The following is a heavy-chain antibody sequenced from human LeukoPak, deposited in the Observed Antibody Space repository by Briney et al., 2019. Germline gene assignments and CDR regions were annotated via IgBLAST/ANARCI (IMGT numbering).Heavy chain of an antibody. CDR1: GFTFSSYA. CDR2: ISYDGSNK. J-gene: IGHJ4*02. CDR3: ARDVGNSGFDY. Sequence: GGSLRLSCAASGFTFSSYAMSWVRQAPGKGLEWVAVISYDGSNKYYADSVKGRFTISRDNSKNTLYLQMNSLRAEDTAVYYCARDVGNSGFDYWGQGTLVTVSS. D-gene: IGHD4-23*01. V-gene: IGHV3-30-3*01.